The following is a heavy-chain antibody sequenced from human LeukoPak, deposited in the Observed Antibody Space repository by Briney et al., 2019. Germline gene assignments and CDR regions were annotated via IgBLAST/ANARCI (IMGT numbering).Heavy chain of an antibody. CDR3: ARPNSGSYSH. Sequence: GASVKVSCKASGYTFTGYYMHWVRRAPGQGLEWMGWINPNSGGTNYAQKFQGRVTMTRDTSISTAYMELSRLRSDDTAVYYCARPNSGSYSHWGQGTLVTVSS. V-gene: IGHV1-2*02. CDR2: INPNSGGT. D-gene: IGHD1-26*01. J-gene: IGHJ4*02. CDR1: GYTFTGYY.